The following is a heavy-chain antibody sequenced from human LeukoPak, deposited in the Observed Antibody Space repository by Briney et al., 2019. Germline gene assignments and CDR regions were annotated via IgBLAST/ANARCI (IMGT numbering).Heavy chain of an antibody. V-gene: IGHV4-59*01. CDR1: GGSISSYY. CDR2: IYYSGST. Sequence: SETLSLTCTVSGGSISSYYWSWIRQPPGKGLEWIGYIYYSGSTNYNPSLKSRVTISVDTSKNQFSLKLSSVSAADTAVYYCASTITMVRGNGMDVWGQGTAVTVAS. D-gene: IGHD3-10*01. CDR3: ASTITMVRGNGMDV. J-gene: IGHJ6*02.